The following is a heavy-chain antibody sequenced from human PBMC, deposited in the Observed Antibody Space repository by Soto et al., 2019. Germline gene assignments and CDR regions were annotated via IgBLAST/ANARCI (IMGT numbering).Heavy chain of an antibody. D-gene: IGHD4-4*01. CDR3: ARAPPPYSNQSVPFDY. CDR2: ISAYNGNT. CDR1: GYTFTSYG. Sequence: ASVKVSCKASGYTFTSYGISWVRQAPGQGLEWMGWISAYNGNTNYAQKLQGRVTMTTDTSTSTAYMELRSLRSDDTAVYYCARAPPPYSNQSVPFDYWGQGTLVTVSS. V-gene: IGHV1-18*04. J-gene: IGHJ4*02.